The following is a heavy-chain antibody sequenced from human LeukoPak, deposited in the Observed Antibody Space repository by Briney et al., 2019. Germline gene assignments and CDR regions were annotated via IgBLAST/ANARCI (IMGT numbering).Heavy chain of an antibody. D-gene: IGHD5-18*01. J-gene: IGHJ4*02. Sequence: GESLKISCKGSGYSFTSYWIGWVRQMPGKVLEWMGIIYPGDSDTRYSPSFQSQVTISADKSISTAYLQWSSLKASDTAMYYCARQGSGYSYGYVYFDYWGQGTLVTVSS. CDR2: IYPGDSDT. V-gene: IGHV5-51*01. CDR1: GYSFTSYW. CDR3: ARQGSGYSYGYVYFDY.